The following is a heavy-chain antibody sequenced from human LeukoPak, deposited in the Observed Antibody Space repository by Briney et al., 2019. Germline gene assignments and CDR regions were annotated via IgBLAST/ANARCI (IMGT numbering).Heavy chain of an antibody. V-gene: IGHV4-38-2*01. Sequence: SETLSLTCAVFGFPISSGFSWAWIRQSPGKGLDWIASIFYSAITYYKPSLESRLFISADTSKNQFSVRLTSVTAADTAVYYCARVGAVPGIDPWGQGILVTVSS. CDR3: ARVGAVPGIDP. D-gene: IGHD3-16*01. CDR2: IFYSAIT. J-gene: IGHJ5*02. CDR1: GFPISSGFS.